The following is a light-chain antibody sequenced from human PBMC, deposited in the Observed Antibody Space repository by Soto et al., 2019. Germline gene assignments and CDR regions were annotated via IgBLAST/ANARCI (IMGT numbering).Light chain of an antibody. V-gene: IGKV1-39*02. J-gene: IGKJ5*01. CDR1: QTINNY. CDR2: SAS. CDR3: QQYDNWPPIS. Sequence: VGVCLTITCRTSQTINNYLNWYQQKPGKAPKLLVYSASSLQSGVPARFSGSGSGTEFTLTIDSLQSDDFAVYYCQQYDNWPPISFGQGTRLEIK.